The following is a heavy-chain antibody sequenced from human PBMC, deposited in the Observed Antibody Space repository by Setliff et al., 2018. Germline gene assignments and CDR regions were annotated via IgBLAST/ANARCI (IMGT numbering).Heavy chain of an antibody. CDR3: TRRQWLTTDIDY. J-gene: IGHJ4*02. V-gene: IGHV4-34*12. Sequence: SETLSLTCAVYGGSFSGYYWSWIRQPPGKRLEWIGEIIHSGSTNYNPSLKSRVTISMDTSKNQFSLKVSSVTAADTAVYYCTRRQWLTTDIDYWGQGTLVTVSS. CDR1: GGSFSGYY. CDR2: IIHSGST. D-gene: IGHD6-19*01.